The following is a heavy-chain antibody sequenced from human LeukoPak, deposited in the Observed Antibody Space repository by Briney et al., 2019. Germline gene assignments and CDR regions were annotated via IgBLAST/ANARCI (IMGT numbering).Heavy chain of an antibody. Sequence: SETLSLTCTVSGGSIRTYYWSWIRQPPGKGLEWIGYIYYSGSTNYNPSLKSRVTISVDTSKNQFSLKLSSVTAADTAVYYCARVYYSSSSGYWYFDLWGRGTLVTVSS. CDR3: ARVYYSSSSGYWYFDL. J-gene: IGHJ2*01. CDR2: IYYSGST. CDR1: GGSIRTYY. V-gene: IGHV4-59*01. D-gene: IGHD6-13*01.